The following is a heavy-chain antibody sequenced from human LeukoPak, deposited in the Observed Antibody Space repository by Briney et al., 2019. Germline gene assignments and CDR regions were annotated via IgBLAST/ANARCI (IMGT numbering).Heavy chain of an antibody. D-gene: IGHD3-22*01. CDR1: AFTLSTYG. Sequence: GGSLRLSCAASAFTLSTYGMHWVRQAPGKGLEWVAFIRYDGSTKYYADSVKGRFTISRDNSKNTVYLQMNSLRAEDTAVYYCAKDRITMIVVVTDFDYWGQGTLVTVSS. CDR2: IRYDGSTK. CDR3: AKDRITMIVVVTDFDY. J-gene: IGHJ4*02. V-gene: IGHV3-30*02.